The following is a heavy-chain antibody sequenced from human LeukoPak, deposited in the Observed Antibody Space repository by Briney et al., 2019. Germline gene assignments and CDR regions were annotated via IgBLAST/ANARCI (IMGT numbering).Heavy chain of an antibody. D-gene: IGHD3-22*01. Sequence: GGSLRLSCTASGFAFGDYAMSWVRQAPGKGLEWVGFIRSKAYGGTTEYAASVKGRFTISRDDSKSIAYLQMNSLKTEDTAVYYCTRSYDSSGYVDYWGQGTLVTVSS. CDR1: GFAFGDYA. V-gene: IGHV3-49*04. CDR3: TRSYDSSGYVDY. J-gene: IGHJ4*02. CDR2: IRSKAYGGTT.